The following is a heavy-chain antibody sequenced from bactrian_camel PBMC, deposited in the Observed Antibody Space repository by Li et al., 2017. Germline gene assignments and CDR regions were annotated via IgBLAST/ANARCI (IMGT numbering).Heavy chain of an antibody. V-gene: IGHV3S57*01. J-gene: IGHJ4*01. CDR2: IDQFDAT. CDR3: AATTDCYPSPEYNY. CDR1: GSAFSSGC. D-gene: IGHD5*01. Sequence: QVQLVESGGDSVQAGGSLRLSCKASGSAFSSGCMGWFRQAPGKEREGVARIDQFDATYYADSVKGRFTISRDNAAKTLFLQMNSLKPEDTAMYYCAATTDCYPSPEYNYWGQGTQVTVS.